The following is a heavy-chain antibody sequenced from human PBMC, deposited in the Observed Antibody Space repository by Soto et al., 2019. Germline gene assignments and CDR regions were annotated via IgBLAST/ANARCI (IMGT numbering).Heavy chain of an antibody. D-gene: IGHD3-22*01. J-gene: IGHJ6*02. V-gene: IGHV5-51*01. CDR3: ARQRYYDSSGYDYYYYGMDV. Sequence: GESLKISCKGSGYSFTSHWIGRVRQMPGKGLEWMGIIYPGDSDTRYSPSFQGQVTISADKSISTAYLQWSSLKASDTAMYYCARQRYYDSSGYDYYYYGMDVWGQGTTVTVSS. CDR2: IYPGDSDT. CDR1: GYSFTSHW.